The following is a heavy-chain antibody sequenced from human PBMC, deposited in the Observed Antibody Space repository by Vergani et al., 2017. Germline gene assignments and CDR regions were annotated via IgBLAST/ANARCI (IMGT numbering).Heavy chain of an antibody. D-gene: IGHD6-6*01. CDR2: ISSSSSYI. V-gene: IGHV3-21*01. Sequence: EVQLVESGGGLVKPGGSLRLSCAASGFTFSSYSMNWVRQAPGKGLEWVSSISSSSSYIYYADSVKGGFTISRDNAKNSLYLQMNSLRAEDTAVYYCARAKEQLVPMDAFDIWGQGTMVTVSS. CDR3: ARAKEQLVPMDAFDI. CDR1: GFTFSSYS. J-gene: IGHJ3*02.